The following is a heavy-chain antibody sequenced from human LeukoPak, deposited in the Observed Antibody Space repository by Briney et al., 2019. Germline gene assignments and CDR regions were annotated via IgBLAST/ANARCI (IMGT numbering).Heavy chain of an antibody. D-gene: IGHD6-19*01. CDR3: AREQWLVPPYYYYGMDV. V-gene: IGHV1-46*03. J-gene: IGHJ6*02. CDR2: INPSGGST. Sequence: ASVKVSCKASGYAFTSHYMYWVRQAPGQGLEWMGIINPSGGSTSYAQKFQGRVTLTRDTSTSTVYMELSSLRSEDTAVYYCAREQWLVPPYYYYGMDVWGQGTTVTVSS. CDR1: GYAFTSHY.